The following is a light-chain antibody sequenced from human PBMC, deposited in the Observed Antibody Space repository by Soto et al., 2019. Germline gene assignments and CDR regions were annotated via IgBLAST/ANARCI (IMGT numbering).Light chain of an antibody. V-gene: IGKV3-20*01. Sequence: EIVMTQSPATLSVSPGERATLSCRASQSVSSYLAWYQQKPGQAPRLLIYGASSRATGIPDRFSGSGSGTDFTLTISRLEPEDFAVYYCQQYGSSLTFGGGTKVDNK. CDR1: QSVSSY. CDR2: GAS. J-gene: IGKJ4*01. CDR3: QQYGSSLT.